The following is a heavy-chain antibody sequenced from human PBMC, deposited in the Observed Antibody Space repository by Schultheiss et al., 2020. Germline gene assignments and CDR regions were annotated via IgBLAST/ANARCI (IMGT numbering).Heavy chain of an antibody. D-gene: IGHD5-24*01. CDR1: GGSISSSNW. CDR3: ARDAPDGYNYDYYYGMDV. Sequence: SETLSLTCAVSGGSISSSNWWSWVRQPPGKGLEWIGYIYYSGSTYYNPSLKSRVTISVDTSKNQFSLKLSSVTAADTAVYYCARDAPDGYNYDYYYGMDVWGQGTTVTVSS. V-gene: IGHV4-4*02. CDR2: IYYSGST. J-gene: IGHJ6*02.